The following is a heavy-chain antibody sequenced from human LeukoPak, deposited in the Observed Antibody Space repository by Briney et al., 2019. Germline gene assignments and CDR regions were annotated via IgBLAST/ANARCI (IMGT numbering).Heavy chain of an antibody. D-gene: IGHD2-8*01. CDR1: GYTFTSYG. CDR2: ISAYNGNT. J-gene: IGHJ4*02. Sequence: ASVKVSCKASGYTFTSYGISWVRQAPGRGLEWMGWISAYNGNTNYAQKLQGRVTMTTDTSTSTAYMELRSLRSDDTAVYYCARQDCTNGVCYMDYWGQGTLVTVSS. V-gene: IGHV1-18*01. CDR3: ARQDCTNGVCYMDY.